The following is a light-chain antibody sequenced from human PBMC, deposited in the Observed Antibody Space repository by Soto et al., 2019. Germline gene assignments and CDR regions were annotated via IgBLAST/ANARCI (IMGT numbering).Light chain of an antibody. CDR1: ASVHRD. CDR3: QHYSNWPPT. Sequence: EMVMTQSPATLSVSPGERVTLSCRASASVHRDLAWYQQKPGPGPSLLIYYASTRATGVPDRFTGSGSGTEFTLTISSLQSEDFGVYHCQHYSNWPPTFGPGTKVEIK. V-gene: IGKV3-15*01. CDR2: YAS. J-gene: IGKJ3*01.